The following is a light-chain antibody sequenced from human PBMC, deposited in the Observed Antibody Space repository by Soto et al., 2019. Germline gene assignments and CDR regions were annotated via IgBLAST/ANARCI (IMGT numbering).Light chain of an antibody. J-gene: IGKJ1*01. V-gene: IGKV1-27*01. CDR3: QKYNSAPRT. CDR1: QGISNY. Sequence: DIQMTQSPSSPSASVGDRVTMTCRASQGISNYLAWYQQKPGKVPKLLIYAASTLQSGVPSRFSGSGSGTDFTLTISSLQPEDVATYYCQKYNSAPRTFGQGTKVEIK. CDR2: AAS.